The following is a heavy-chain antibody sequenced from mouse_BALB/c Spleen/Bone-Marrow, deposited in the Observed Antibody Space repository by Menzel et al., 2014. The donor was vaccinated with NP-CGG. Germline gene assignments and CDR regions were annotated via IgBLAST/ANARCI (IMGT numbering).Heavy chain of an antibody. CDR3: ASYRYAWYFDV. V-gene: IGHV14-3*02. Sequence: VTLKESGAELVKPGASVKLSCTASGFNIKDTYMHWVKQRPEQGLEWIGRIDPANGNTKYDPKFQGKATITADTSSNTAYLQLSSQTSEDTAVYYCASYRYAWYFDVWGAGTTVTVSS. CDR1: GFNIKDTY. D-gene: IGHD2-14*01. J-gene: IGHJ1*01. CDR2: IDPANGNT.